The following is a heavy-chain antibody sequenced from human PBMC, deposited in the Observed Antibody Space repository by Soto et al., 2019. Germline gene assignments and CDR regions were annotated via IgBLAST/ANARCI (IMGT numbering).Heavy chain of an antibody. V-gene: IGHV1-69*08. D-gene: IGHD6-6*01. CDR2: IIPALGAA. J-gene: IGHJ4*02. Sequence: QVHLVQSGAEVKKPGSSVKVSCKTSGGTISTYVINWVRQAPGQGLEWMGRIIPALGAADYAQKFQDRLTITADKTTSAAYMELSSLRSDDTAVYYCARGGQQVVSFDYWGQGPLVAVSS. CDR3: ARGGQQVVSFDY. CDR1: GGTISTYV.